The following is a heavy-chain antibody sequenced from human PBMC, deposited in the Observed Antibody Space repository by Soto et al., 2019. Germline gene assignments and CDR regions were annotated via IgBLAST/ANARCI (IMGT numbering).Heavy chain of an antibody. D-gene: IGHD3-10*01. V-gene: IGHV3-9*01. CDR2: ISWNSGSI. CDR3: AKVTMVRGVIIQLGAFDI. J-gene: IGHJ3*02. CDR1: GFTFDDYA. Sequence: GGSLRLSCAASGFTFDDYAMHWVRQAPGKGLEWVSGISWNSGSIGYADSVKGRFTISRDNAKNSLYLQMNSLRAEDTALYYCAKVTMVRGVIIQLGAFDIWGQGTMVTVSS.